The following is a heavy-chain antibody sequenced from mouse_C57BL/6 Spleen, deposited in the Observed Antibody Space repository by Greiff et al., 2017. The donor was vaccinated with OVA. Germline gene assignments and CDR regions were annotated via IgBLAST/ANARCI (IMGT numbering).Heavy chain of an antibody. CDR2: IWWDDDK. CDR1: GFSLSTFGMG. V-gene: IGHV8-8*01. CDR3: ARIGITTVVDYYAMDY. Sequence: QVTLKESGPGILQPSQTLSLSCSFSGFSLSTFGMGVGWIRQPSGKGLEWLAHIWWDDDKYYNTVLKSRLTISKDTSKNQVCLKIANVDTADTATYYCARIGITTVVDYYAMDYWGQGTSVTVSS. D-gene: IGHD1-1*01. J-gene: IGHJ4*01.